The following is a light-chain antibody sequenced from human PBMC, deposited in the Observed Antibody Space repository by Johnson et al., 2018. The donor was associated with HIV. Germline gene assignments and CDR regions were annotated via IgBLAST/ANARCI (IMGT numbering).Light chain of an antibody. J-gene: IGLJ1*01. CDR2: DNN. CDR3: GTWDSRLSVYG. V-gene: IGLV1-51*01. Sequence: QSVLTQPPSVSAAPGQKVTISCSGSSSNIGNNYVSWYQQLPGTAPKLLIYDNNKRPSGIPDRFSGSKYGTSATLGITGLQTGDEADYYCGTWDSRLSVYGFGTGTKVTGL. CDR1: SSNIGNNY.